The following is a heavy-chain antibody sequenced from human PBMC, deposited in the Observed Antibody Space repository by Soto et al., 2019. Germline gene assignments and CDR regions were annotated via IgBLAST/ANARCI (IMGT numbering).Heavy chain of an antibody. CDR2: ISGSGGST. CDR3: AKGRRRAAAGLNKFVY. CDR1: GFTFSSYA. D-gene: IGHD6-13*01. V-gene: IGHV3-23*01. Sequence: EVQLLESGGGLVQPGGSLRLSCAASGFTFSSYAMSWVRQAPGKGLEWVSAISGSGGSTYYADSVKGRFTISRDNXQXXLYLQMNSRRAEDTAGYYCAKGRRRAAAGLNKFVYWGQGPLVTVSS. J-gene: IGHJ4*02.